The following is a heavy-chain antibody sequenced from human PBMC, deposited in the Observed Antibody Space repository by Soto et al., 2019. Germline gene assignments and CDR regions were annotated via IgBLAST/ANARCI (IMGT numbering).Heavy chain of an antibody. V-gene: IGHV1-2*04. J-gene: IGHJ6*02. CDR2: INPNSGGT. Sequence: ASVKVSCKASGYTFTGYYMHWVRQAPGQGLEWMGWINPNSGGTNYAQKFQGWVTMTRDTSISTAYMELSRLRSDDTAVYYCARGYCSSTRCYTGVAGTINGMDVWGQETTVTASS. CDR1: GYTFTGYY. CDR3: ARGYCSSTRCYTGVAGTINGMDV. D-gene: IGHD2-2*02.